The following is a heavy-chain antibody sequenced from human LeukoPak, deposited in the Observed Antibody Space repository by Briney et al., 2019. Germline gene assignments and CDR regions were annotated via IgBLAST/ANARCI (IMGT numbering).Heavy chain of an antibody. CDR3: AREWALPGAYYMDV. Sequence: PGGSLRLSCVASEFTFSSYTMNWVRQAPGKGLVWASRISSDGRNTIYADSVKGRFTISRDSANNTLFLQMNSLRGDDTAVYYCAREWALPGAYYMDVWGKGTTVTVSS. V-gene: IGHV3-74*01. CDR1: EFTFSSYT. CDR2: ISSDGRNT. D-gene: IGHD7-27*01. J-gene: IGHJ6*03.